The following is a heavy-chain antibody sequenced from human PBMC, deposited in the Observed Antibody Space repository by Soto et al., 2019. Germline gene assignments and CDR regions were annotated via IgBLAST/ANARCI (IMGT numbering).Heavy chain of an antibody. CDR1: GYTFTGYY. Sequence: ASVKVSCKASGYTFTGYYMHWVRQAPGQGLEWMGRINPNSGGTNYAQKFQGWVTMTRDTSISTAYMELSRLRSDDTAVYYCARDRDCTNGVCYSYGMDVWGQGTTVTVSS. CDR3: ARDRDCTNGVCYSYGMDV. J-gene: IGHJ6*02. D-gene: IGHD2-8*01. V-gene: IGHV1-2*04. CDR2: INPNSGGT.